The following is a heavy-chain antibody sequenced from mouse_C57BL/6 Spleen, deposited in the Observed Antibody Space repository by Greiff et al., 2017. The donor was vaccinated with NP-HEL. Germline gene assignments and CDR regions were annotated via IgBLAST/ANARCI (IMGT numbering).Heavy chain of an antibody. CDR2: IYPSDSET. J-gene: IGHJ2*01. V-gene: IGHV1-61*01. CDR3: ARKGYGGYFDY. D-gene: IGHD1-1*02. Sequence: QVQLQQPGAELVRPGSSVKLSCKASGYTFTSYWMDWVKQRPGQGLEWIGNIYPSDSETHYNQKFKDKATLTVDKSSSTAYMQLSSLTSEDSAVYYCARKGYGGYFDYWGQGTTLTVSS. CDR1: GYTFTSYW.